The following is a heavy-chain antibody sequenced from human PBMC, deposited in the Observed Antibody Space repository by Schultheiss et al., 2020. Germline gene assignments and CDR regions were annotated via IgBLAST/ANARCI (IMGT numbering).Heavy chain of an antibody. D-gene: IGHD3-10*01. Sequence: SETLSLTCTVSGGSISSSSYYWGWIRQPPGKGLEWIGSIYYNGSTYYNPSLKSRVTISVDTSKNQFSLKLSSVTAADTAVYYCARGLYYGSGNYYREGYHYFDYWGQGTLVTVSS. CDR2: IYYNGST. V-gene: IGHV4-39*01. CDR3: ARGLYYGSGNYYREGYHYFDY. CDR1: GGSISSSSYY. J-gene: IGHJ4*02.